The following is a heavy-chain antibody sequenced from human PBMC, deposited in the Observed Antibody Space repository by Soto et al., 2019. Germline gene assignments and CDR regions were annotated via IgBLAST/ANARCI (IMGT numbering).Heavy chain of an antibody. CDR2: ISYDRSNK. CDR3: AKGISAAFDI. Sequence: VGSLRLSCAASGFTFSSYGMHWVRQAPGKGLEWVAAISYDRSNKYYADSVKGRFTISRDNSNNTLYLQMNSLRAEDTAVYYCAKGISAAFDIWGQRTMVTVSS. V-gene: IGHV3-30*18. CDR1: GFTFSSYG. J-gene: IGHJ3*02.